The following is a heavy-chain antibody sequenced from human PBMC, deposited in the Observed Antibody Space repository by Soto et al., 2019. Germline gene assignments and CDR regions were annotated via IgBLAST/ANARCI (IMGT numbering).Heavy chain of an antibody. Sequence: GWSLRLSCAASGFTVSSYAMSWVRQAPGKGLEWVSAISGSGGSTYYADSVKGRFTISRDNSKNTLYLQMNSLRAEDTDVYYCAPTLVRVLPRPYYFDYWAQGTLVTVSS. J-gene: IGHJ4*02. CDR3: APTLVRVLPRPYYFDY. CDR2: ISGSGGST. V-gene: IGHV3-23*01. CDR1: GFTVSSYA. D-gene: IGHD3-10*02.